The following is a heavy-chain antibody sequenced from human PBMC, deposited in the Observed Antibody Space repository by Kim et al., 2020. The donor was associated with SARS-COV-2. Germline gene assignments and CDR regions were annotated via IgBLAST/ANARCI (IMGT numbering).Heavy chain of an antibody. V-gene: IGHV3-30*04. CDR2: ISYDGSNK. D-gene: IGHD5-18*01. CDR1: GFTFSSYA. J-gene: IGHJ6*02. CDR3: ARSAMVTGAFGGMDV. Sequence: GGSLRLSCAASGFTFSSYAMHWVRQAPGKGLEWVAVISYDGSNKYYADSVKGRFTISRDNSKNTLYLQMNSLRAEDTAVYYCARSAMVTGAFGGMDVWG.